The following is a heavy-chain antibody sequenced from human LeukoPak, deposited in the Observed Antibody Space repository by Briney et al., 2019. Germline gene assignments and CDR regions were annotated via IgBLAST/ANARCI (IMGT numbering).Heavy chain of an antibody. J-gene: IGHJ4*02. CDR2: IRYDGSNK. V-gene: IGHV3-30*02. CDR3: AKELPRGRLLDY. D-gene: IGHD2-15*01. CDR1: GFTFSSYG. Sequence: GGSLRLSCEASGFTFSSYGMHWVRQAPGKGLEWVAFIRYDGSNKYYADSVKARFTISRDNSKNTLYLQMNSLRAEDTAVYYCAKELPRGRLLDYWGQGTLVTVSS.